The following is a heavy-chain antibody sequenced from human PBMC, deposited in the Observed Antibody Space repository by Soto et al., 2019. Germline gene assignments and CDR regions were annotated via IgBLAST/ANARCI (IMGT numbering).Heavy chain of an antibody. V-gene: IGHV4-31*02. CDR3: ASGLYDSSGYYPTGYYYGMDV. J-gene: IGHJ6*02. Sequence: PSESLSITRTVSSGSVSSGGYYWSWIRQHPGKGLEWIGYIYYSGSTYYNPSLKSRVTISVDTSKNQFSLKLSSVTAADTAVYYCASGLYDSSGYYPTGYYYGMDVWGQGTTVTVSS. D-gene: IGHD3-22*01. CDR1: SGSVSSGGYY. CDR2: IYYSGST.